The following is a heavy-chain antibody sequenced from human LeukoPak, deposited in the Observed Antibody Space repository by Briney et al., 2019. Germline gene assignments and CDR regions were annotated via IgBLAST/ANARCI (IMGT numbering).Heavy chain of an antibody. D-gene: IGHD3-16*01. CDR1: GGTFISYA. CDR3: ARAGGDEVFYFDY. J-gene: IGHJ4*02. CDR2: IIPIFGTA. V-gene: IGHV1-69*05. Sequence: SVKVSCKASGGTFISYAISWVRQAPGQGLEWMGGIIPIFGTANYAQKFQGRVTITTDESTSTAYMELSSLRSEDTAVYYCARAGGDEVFYFDYWGQGTLVTVSS.